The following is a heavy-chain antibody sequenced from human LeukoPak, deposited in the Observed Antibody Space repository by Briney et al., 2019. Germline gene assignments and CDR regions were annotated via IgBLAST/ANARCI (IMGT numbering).Heavy chain of an antibody. CDR1: GGTFSSYA. J-gene: IGHJ4*02. CDR2: IIPILGIA. Sequence: ASVKVSCKASGGTFSSYAISWVRQAPGQGLEWMGRIIPILGIANYAQKFQGRVTITADKSTSTAYMELSSLRSEDTAVYYCARIDSSGYYYYFDYWGQGTLVTVSS. D-gene: IGHD3-22*01. V-gene: IGHV1-69*04. CDR3: ARIDSSGYYYYFDY.